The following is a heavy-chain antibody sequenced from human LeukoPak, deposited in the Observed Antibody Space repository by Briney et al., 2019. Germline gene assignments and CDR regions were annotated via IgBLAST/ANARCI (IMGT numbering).Heavy chain of an antibody. CDR1: GYSFTTFG. D-gene: IGHD6-19*01. V-gene: IGHV1-18*01. CDR3: ARDRPKYSSGWYGTYWYFDL. Sequence: ASVKVSCKASGYSFTTFGFNWVRQAPGQGPEWMGWIGTYNGNTNYAQELQGRVTMTTDTSTSTAYMELRSLRSDDTAVYYCARDRPKYSSGWYGTYWYFDLWGRGTLVTVSS. J-gene: IGHJ2*01. CDR2: IGTYNGNT.